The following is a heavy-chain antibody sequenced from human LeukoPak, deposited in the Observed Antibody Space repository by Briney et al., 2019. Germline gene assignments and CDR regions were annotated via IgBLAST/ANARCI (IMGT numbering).Heavy chain of an antibody. J-gene: IGHJ4*02. D-gene: IGHD5-12*01. CDR1: GFTYSSYG. Sequence: GGSLRLSCEASGFTYSSYGITWDRQATGKGLEWVSGISGGSGTTHYAASVKGRFTISGDNSKNTLYLQMNSLRAEDTAVYYCARWNGYGDYWGQGTLVTVSS. V-gene: IGHV3-23*01. CDR2: ISGGSGTT. CDR3: ARWNGYGDY.